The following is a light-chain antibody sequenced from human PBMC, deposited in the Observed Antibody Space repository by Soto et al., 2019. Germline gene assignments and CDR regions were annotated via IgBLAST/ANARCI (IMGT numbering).Light chain of an antibody. J-gene: IGLJ3*02. CDR3: CSLANGATWV. CDR1: NSDVGSHNF. CDR2: EAS. V-gene: IGLV2-23*01. Sequence: QSALTQPASVSGSPGQSITISCTGTNSDVGSHNFVSWYQQYPGKAPKLLIYEASKRPSGLSNRFSGSKSGNTASLTISGLQAEDEADYDCCSLANGATWVFGGGTKLTV.